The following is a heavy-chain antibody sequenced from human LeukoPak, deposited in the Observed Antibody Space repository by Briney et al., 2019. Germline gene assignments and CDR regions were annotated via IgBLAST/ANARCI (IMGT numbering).Heavy chain of an antibody. J-gene: IGHJ6*02. CDR1: GGSFNGYY. Sequence: SETLSLTCAVYGGSFNGYYWSWIRQPPGKGLEWIGEINHSGSTNYNPSLKSRVTISVDRSKNQFSLKLNSVTAADTAVYYCARGDYGDYGDFYYYGLDVWGQGTTVTVSS. V-gene: IGHV4-34*01. D-gene: IGHD4-17*01. CDR3: ARGDYGDYGDFYYYGLDV. CDR2: INHSGST.